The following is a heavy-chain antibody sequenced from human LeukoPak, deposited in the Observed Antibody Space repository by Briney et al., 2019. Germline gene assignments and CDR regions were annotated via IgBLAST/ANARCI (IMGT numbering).Heavy chain of an antibody. Sequence: SETLSLTCTVSGGSISSYYWSWIRQPPGKGLEWIGYIYYSGSTNYNPSLKSRVTISVDTSKNQFSLKLSSVTAAGTAVYYCARGYCSGGSCYHGPPHYFDYWGQGTLVTVSS. CDR2: IYYSGST. V-gene: IGHV4-59*01. J-gene: IGHJ4*02. CDR3: ARGYCSGGSCYHGPPHYFDY. CDR1: GGSISSYY. D-gene: IGHD2-15*01.